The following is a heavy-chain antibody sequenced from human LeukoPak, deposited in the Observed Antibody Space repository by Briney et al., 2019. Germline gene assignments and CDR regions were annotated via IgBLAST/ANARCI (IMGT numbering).Heavy chain of an antibody. Sequence: GGSLRLSCAASGFTFSSYAMHWVRQAPGKGLEYVSAISSNGGSTYYANSVKGRFTISRDNSNNTLYLQMNSLRAEDTAIYYCARVGRGYSFKVYYFDYWGQGTLVTVSP. J-gene: IGHJ4*02. D-gene: IGHD5-18*01. V-gene: IGHV3-64*01. CDR2: ISSNGGST. CDR1: GFTFSSYA. CDR3: ARVGRGYSFKVYYFDY.